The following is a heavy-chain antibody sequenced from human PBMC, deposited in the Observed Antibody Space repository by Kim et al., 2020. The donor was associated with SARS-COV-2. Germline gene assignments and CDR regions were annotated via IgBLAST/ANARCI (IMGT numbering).Heavy chain of an antibody. Sequence: QKFKGRVTMTRDTSTSTVYMELSSLRSEDTAVYYCARGPMVRGVSCYFDYWGQGTLVTVSS. V-gene: IGHV1-46*01. J-gene: IGHJ4*02. CDR3: ARGPMVRGVSCYFDY. D-gene: IGHD3-10*01.